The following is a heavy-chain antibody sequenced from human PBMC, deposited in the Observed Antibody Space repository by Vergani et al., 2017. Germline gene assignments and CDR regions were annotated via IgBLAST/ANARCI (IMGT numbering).Heavy chain of an antibody. D-gene: IGHD6-19*01. CDR2: IYPGDSDT. CDR3: ARCAVAASYYYGMDV. V-gene: IGHV5-51*01. CDR1: RYSFTSYW. J-gene: IGHJ6*02. Sequence: EVQLVQSGAEVKKPGESLKISCKGSRYSFTSYWIGWVRQMPGKGLEWMGIIYPGDSDTRYSPSFQGQVTISADKSISTAYLQWSSLKASDTAMYYCARCAVAASYYYGMDVWGQGTTVTVSS.